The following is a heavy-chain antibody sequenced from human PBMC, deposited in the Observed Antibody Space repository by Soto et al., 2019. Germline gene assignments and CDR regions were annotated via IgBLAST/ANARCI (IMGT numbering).Heavy chain of an antibody. CDR1: GYRFSTYC. Sequence: GESLKISCKASGYRFSTYCIGWVRQRPWKGPEWMAIIYPGDSDTRENPSFQGQVTISADKSSNTVHLQWRSLKASDTAIYYCARLGGIVDTGTWIQWGQGTTVTV. CDR2: IYPGDSDT. V-gene: IGHV5-51*01. J-gene: IGHJ4*02. D-gene: IGHD1-26*01. CDR3: ARLGGIVDTGTWIQ.